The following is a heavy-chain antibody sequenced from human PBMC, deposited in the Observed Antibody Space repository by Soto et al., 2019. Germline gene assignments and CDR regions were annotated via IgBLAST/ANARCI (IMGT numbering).Heavy chain of an antibody. CDR3: ARPANTVADHFDL. CDR2: IYPSDSDT. V-gene: IGHV5-51*01. D-gene: IGHD4-17*01. CDR1: GYTFTIYW. Sequence: EVQLVQSGAEVKKPGESLKISCQVSGYTFTIYWIGWVRQMPRKGLEWMGIIYPSDSDTRYSPSFQGQVTISADQSINTAYLQWDSLKASDTAIYYCARPANTVADHFDLWGQGTPVTVSS. J-gene: IGHJ4*02.